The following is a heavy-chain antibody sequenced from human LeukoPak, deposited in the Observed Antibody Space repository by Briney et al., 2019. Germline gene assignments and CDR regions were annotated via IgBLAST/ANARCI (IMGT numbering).Heavy chain of an antibody. V-gene: IGHV3-30*02. J-gene: IGHJ2*01. CDR3: VAYGANSGDYYFDL. D-gene: IGHD4-23*01. CDR1: VFTFSRYG. CDR2: IRYDGSNK. Sequence: GGSLRLSCAASVFTFSRYGMHWVRQAPGKGLEWVAFIRYDGSNKYYADSVKGRFTISRDNSKNTLYLQMSSLRPEDTAVYYCVAYGANSGDYYFDLWGRGTLVTVSS.